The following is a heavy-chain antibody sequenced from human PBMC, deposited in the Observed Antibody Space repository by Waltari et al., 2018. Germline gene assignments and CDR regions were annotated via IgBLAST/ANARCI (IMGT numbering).Heavy chain of an antibody. CDR3: TRTTTGYSYGYVGYYYYMDV. CDR1: GFTFGDYA. J-gene: IGHJ6*03. Sequence: EVQLVESGGGLVQPGRSLRLSCTASGFTFGDYAMSWVRQAPGKGLEWVGFIRSKAYGGTTEYAASVKGRFTISRDDSKSIAYLQMNSLKTEDTAVYYCTRTTTGYSYGYVGYYYYMDVWGKGTTVTVSS. V-gene: IGHV3-49*04. D-gene: IGHD5-18*01. CDR2: IRSKAYGGTT.